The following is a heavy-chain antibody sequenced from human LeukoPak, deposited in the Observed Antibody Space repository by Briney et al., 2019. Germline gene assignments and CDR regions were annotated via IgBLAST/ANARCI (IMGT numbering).Heavy chain of an antibody. V-gene: IGHV3-64*01. CDR1: GSTFSSYA. Sequence: PGGSLRLSCAASGSTFSSYAMHWVRQAPGKGLEYVSAISSNGGSTYYANSVKGRFTISRDNSKNTLYLQMGSLRAEDMAVYYCARVSGYGDSYYFDCWGQGTLVTVSS. CDR2: ISSNGGST. CDR3: ARVSGYGDSYYFDC. J-gene: IGHJ4*02. D-gene: IGHD4-17*01.